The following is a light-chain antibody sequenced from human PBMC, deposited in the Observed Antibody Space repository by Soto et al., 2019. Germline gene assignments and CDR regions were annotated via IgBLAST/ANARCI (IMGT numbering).Light chain of an antibody. CDR2: RVS. CDR3: MQGTHWPLT. CDR1: LSLVFTDGNTY. V-gene: IGKV2-30*01. Sequence: EVVMTQSPLSLPVTLGQPASISCRSSLSLVFTDGNTYLNWFQQRPGQSPRRLIYRVSNRDSGVPDRFSGSGSGTDFTLKISRVEAEDGGVYYCMQGTHWPLTFGGGTQVEIK. J-gene: IGKJ4*01.